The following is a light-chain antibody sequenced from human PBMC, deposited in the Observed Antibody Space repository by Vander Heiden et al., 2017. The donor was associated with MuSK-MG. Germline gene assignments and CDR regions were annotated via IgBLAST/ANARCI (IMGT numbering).Light chain of an antibody. Sequence: DIVMTQSPDSLAVSLGERVTINCKSSQSVLFDSNNKNFLAWYQQKPGQPPKLLVYWASTRESGVPDRFSGSGSGTDFTLPISSLQAEDVAVYYCQQYHSIPRTFGQGTRVEIK. CDR2: WAS. CDR1: QSVLFDSNNKNF. V-gene: IGKV4-1*01. J-gene: IGKJ1*01. CDR3: QQYHSIPRT.